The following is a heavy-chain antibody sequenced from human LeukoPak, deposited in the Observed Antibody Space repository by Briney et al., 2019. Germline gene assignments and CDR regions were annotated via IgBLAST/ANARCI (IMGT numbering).Heavy chain of an antibody. V-gene: IGHV3-15*01. J-gene: IGHJ4*02. CDR2: IKSKTDGGTT. CDR3: TTDYYYDSSGYPFDY. CDR1: GFTFSNAW. Sequence: PGGSLSLSCAASGFTFSNAWMSWVRQAPGKGLEWVGRIKSKTDGGTTDYAAPVKGRFTISRDDSKNTLYLQMNSLKTEDTAVYYCTTDYYYDSSGYPFDYWGQGTLVTVSS. D-gene: IGHD3-22*01.